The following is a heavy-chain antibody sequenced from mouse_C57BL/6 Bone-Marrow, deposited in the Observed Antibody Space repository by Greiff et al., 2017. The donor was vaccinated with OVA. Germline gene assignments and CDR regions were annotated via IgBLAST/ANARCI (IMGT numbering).Heavy chain of an antibody. CDR2: INPNNGGT. Sequence: EVQLQQSGPELVKPGASVKISCKASGYTLTDYYMNWVKQSHGKSLEWIGDINPNNGGTSYNQKFKGKATLTVDKSSSTAYMELRSLTSEDSAVYYCARIYYYGSSYEFDYWGQGTTLTVSS. D-gene: IGHD1-1*01. CDR1: GYTLTDYY. J-gene: IGHJ2*01. CDR3: ARIYYYGSSYEFDY. V-gene: IGHV1-26*01.